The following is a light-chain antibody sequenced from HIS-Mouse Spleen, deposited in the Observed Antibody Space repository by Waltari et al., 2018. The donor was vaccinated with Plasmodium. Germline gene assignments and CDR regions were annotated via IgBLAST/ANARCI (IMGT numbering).Light chain of an antibody. CDR3: QSYDSSLSGWV. CDR2: GNS. V-gene: IGLV1-40*01. CDR1: TSNYGAGYD. J-gene: IGLJ3*02. Sequence: QSVLTQPPSVSGAPGPRVTVSCPGSTSNYGAGYDEREYQQLPGTAPNLLIYGNSNRPSGVPDRFSGSKSGTSASLAITGLQAEDEADYYCQSYDSSLSGWVFGGGTKLTVL.